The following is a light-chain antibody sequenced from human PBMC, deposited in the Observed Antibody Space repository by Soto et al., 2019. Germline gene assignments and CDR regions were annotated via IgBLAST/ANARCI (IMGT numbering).Light chain of an antibody. CDR1: QSVSSN. Sequence: EIVMTQSPATLSVSPGERATLSCRASQSVSSNLAWYQQKPGQAPRLLIYVASTRATGIPARFSGSGSGTEFTLTISSLHSEDFAVYYCQQYNNWPPLTFGGGTKVEIK. CDR2: VAS. J-gene: IGKJ4*01. V-gene: IGKV3-15*01. CDR3: QQYNNWPPLT.